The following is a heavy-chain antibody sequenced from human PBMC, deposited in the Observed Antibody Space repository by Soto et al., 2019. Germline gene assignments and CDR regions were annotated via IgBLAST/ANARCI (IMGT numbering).Heavy chain of an antibody. CDR2: INPSSATT. J-gene: IGHJ4*02. V-gene: IGHV1-46*03. CDR3: ARESASGTSRDY. CDR1: GYTFTIYY. D-gene: IGHD6-13*01. Sequence: GASVKVSCKASGYTFTIYYIHWVRQAPGQGLEWMGIINPSSATTNYAQKFQGRVTMTRDTSTSTVYMELSSLRSEDTAVYYCARESASGTSRDYWGQGTLVTVSS.